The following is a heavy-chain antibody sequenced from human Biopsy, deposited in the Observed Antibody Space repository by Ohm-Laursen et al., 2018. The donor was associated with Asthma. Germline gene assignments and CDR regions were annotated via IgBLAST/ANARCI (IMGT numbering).Heavy chain of an antibody. Sequence: SLRLSCEASGFAFNNSSMTWVRQAPGKGLEWVSSISASGVRTFYADSVKGRFTVSRDSSRNTLYLQLSTLRVEGTAVYFCAKITTDRQKANNWFDPWGQGTLVTVSS. CDR2: ISASGVRT. J-gene: IGHJ5*02. CDR1: GFAFNNSS. CDR3: AKITTDRQKANNWFDP. D-gene: IGHD3-22*01. V-gene: IGHV3-23*01.